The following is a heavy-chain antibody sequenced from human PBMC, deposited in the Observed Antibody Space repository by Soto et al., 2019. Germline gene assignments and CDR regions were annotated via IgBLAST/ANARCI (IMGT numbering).Heavy chain of an antibody. CDR2: TYYRSKWYN. CDR3: ARDGALLGYYYGSGYGMDV. D-gene: IGHD3-10*01. J-gene: IGHJ6*02. Sequence: QVQLQQSGPGLVKPSQTLSLTCAISGDSVSSNSAAWNWIRQSPSRGLEWLGRTYYRSKWYNDYAVSVKSRITINPDTSKNQFSLQLNSVTPEDTAVYYCARDGALLGYYYGSGYGMDVWGQGTTVTVSS. CDR1: GDSVSSNSAA. V-gene: IGHV6-1*01.